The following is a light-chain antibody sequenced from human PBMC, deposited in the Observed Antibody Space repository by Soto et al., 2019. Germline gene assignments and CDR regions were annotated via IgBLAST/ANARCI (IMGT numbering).Light chain of an antibody. CDR1: QSVSSSY. J-gene: IGKJ2*01. CDR2: AAS. Sequence: EIVLTQSPGTLSLSPGERATLSCRASQSVSSSYLAWYQHKAGQTPRLLIYAASSRATGIPDRFSGSGSGTDFTLTISRLEPEDFAVYYCQQSGSSPYTFGQGTKLEIK. CDR3: QQSGSSPYT. V-gene: IGKV3-20*01.